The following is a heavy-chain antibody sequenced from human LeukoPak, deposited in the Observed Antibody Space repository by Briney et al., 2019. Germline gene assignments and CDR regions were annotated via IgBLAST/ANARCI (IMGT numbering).Heavy chain of an antibody. CDR2: IYDDDST. CDR1: AFTVSRNY. Sequence: PGGSLRLSCVASAFTVSRNYMSWVRQAPGKGLEWVSVIYDDDSTYYADSVKGRFTISRDNSKNTVYLQMNSLRVEDTALYYCAGTTAGLFNWFDPWGQGTLVTVSS. V-gene: IGHV3-66*02. CDR3: AGTTAGLFNWFDP. D-gene: IGHD3/OR15-3a*01. J-gene: IGHJ5*02.